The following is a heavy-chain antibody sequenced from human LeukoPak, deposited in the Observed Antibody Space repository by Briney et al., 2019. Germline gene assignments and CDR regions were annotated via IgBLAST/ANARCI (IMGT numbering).Heavy chain of an antibody. CDR2: ISYDGSNK. CDR3: ARLSHYYDSSGFDY. Sequence: GGSLRLSCAASGFTFSSYGMHWVRQAPGKGLEWVAVISYDGSNKYYADSVKGRFTISRDNAKNSLYLQMNSLRAEDTAVYYCARLSHYYDSSGFDYWGQGTLVTVSS. CDR1: GFTFSSYG. J-gene: IGHJ4*02. D-gene: IGHD3-22*01. V-gene: IGHV3-30*03.